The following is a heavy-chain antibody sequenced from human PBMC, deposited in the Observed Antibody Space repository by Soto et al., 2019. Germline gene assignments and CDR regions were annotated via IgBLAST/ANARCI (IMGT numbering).Heavy chain of an antibody. CDR1: GYTFTSYD. CDR3: ARGEEYCSGGSCRPPNDY. D-gene: IGHD2-15*01. J-gene: IGHJ4*02. Sequence: QVQLVQSGAEVKKPGASVKVSCKASGYTFTSYDINWVRQATGQGLEWVGWMNPNSGNTGYAQKFQGRVTMTRNTSISTAYMELSSLRSEDTAVYYCARGEEYCSGGSCRPPNDYWGQGTLVTVSS. CDR2: MNPNSGNT. V-gene: IGHV1-8*01.